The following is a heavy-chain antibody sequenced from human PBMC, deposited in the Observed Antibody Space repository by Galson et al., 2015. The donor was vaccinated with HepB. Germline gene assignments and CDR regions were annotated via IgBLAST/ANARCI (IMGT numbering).Heavy chain of an antibody. CDR1: GFTVDSNY. J-gene: IGHJ5*02. CDR3: ARDSKQLVIDP. CDR2: ISSSSTYI. D-gene: IGHD6-6*01. V-gene: IGHV3-21*01. Sequence: SLRLSCAVSGFTVDSNYMSWVRQAPGKGLEWVSSISSSSTYIYYADSVKGRFTISRDNAKNSLYLQMNSLRAEDTAVYYCARDSKQLVIDPWGQGTLVTVSS.